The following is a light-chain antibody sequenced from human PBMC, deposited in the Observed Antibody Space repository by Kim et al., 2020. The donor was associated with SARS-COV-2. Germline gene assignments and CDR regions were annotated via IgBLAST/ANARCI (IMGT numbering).Light chain of an antibody. Sequence: PSTLSASVRDTVTMTCRASQSISSWMAWYQQKPGKAPKLLLYTASTLQSGVPSRFRGSESGTEFTLTISSLQPDDFATYYCQQFTSLGQGTNLEI. CDR3: QQFTS. CDR2: TAS. V-gene: IGKV1-5*03. CDR1: QSISSW. J-gene: IGKJ2*03.